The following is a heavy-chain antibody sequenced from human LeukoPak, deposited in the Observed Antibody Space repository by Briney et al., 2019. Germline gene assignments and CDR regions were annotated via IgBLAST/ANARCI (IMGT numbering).Heavy chain of an antibody. V-gene: IGHV4-59*01. D-gene: IGHD6-6*01. CDR2: IYYSGST. CDR3: ARGTLGRKRFDY. CDR1: GGSISSYY. J-gene: IGHJ4*02. Sequence: SETLSLTCTVSGGSISSYYWSWIRQPPGKGLEWIGYIYYSGSTNYNPSLKSRVTMSVDTSKNQFSLKLSSVTAADTAVYYCARGTLGRKRFDYWGQGTLVTVSS.